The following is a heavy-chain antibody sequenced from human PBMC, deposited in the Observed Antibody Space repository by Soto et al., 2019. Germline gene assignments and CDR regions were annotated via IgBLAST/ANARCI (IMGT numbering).Heavy chain of an antibody. CDR2: INHSGSA. Sequence: PSETLSLACAVNGGSFSGYIWTWIRQTPGKGLQWIGQINHSGSAVYNPSLKTRVTISVMSNNRFSLEMSSVTAADTAVYYCASYGSGSYPRYDPWGQGTLVTVVS. CDR1: GGSFSGYI. V-gene: IGHV4-34*01. D-gene: IGHD3-10*01. CDR3: ASYGSGSYPRYDP. J-gene: IGHJ5*02.